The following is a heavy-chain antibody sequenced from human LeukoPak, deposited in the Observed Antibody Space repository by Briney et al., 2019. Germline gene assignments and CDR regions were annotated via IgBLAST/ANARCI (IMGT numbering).Heavy chain of an antibody. J-gene: IGHJ6*03. V-gene: IGHV3-74*01. CDR2: INSDGSTT. CDR3: ARLGILTGYYNVRGHYYYYYYMDV. CDR1: GFTFSSYW. D-gene: IGHD3-9*01. Sequence: PGGSLRLSCAASGFTFSSYWMHWVRQTPGKGLVWVSRINSDGSTTSYADSVKGRFTISRDNAKNTLYLQMKSLRAEDTAVYYCARLGILTGYYNVRGHYYYYYYMDVWGKGTTVTISS.